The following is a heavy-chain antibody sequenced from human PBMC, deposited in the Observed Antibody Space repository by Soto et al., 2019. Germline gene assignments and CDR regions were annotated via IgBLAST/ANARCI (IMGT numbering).Heavy chain of an antibody. J-gene: IGHJ5*02. V-gene: IGHV1-69*13. Sequence: ASVKVSCKASGGTFSSYAISWVRQAPGQGLEWMGGIIPIFGTANYAQKFQGRVTITADESTSTAYMELSSLRSEDTAVYYCASTYNWNYIGWFDPWGQGTLVTVSS. CDR1: GGTFSSYA. CDR2: IIPIFGTA. D-gene: IGHD1-7*01. CDR3: ASTYNWNYIGWFDP.